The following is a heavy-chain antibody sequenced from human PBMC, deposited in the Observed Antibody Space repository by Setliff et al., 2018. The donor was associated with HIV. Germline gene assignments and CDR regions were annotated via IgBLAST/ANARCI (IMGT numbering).Heavy chain of an antibody. Sequence: SLRLSCAASGFTFSSYAMHWVRQAPGKGLEWVPVISYDGSNKYYADSVKGRFTISRDNSKNTLYLQMNSLRAEDTAVYYCARSVIGYYYYGMDVWGQGTLVTVSS. V-gene: IGHV3-30*01. CDR2: ISYDGSNK. CDR3: ARSVIGYYYYGMDV. J-gene: IGHJ6*02. CDR1: GFTFSSYA. D-gene: IGHD3-10*01.